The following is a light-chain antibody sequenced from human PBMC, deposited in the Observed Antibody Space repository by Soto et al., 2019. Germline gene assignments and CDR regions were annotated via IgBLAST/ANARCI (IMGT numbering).Light chain of an antibody. CDR1: QSISSW. Sequence: DIQMTQSPSTLSASVGDRLTITCRASQSISSWVAWYQQKPGKPPKLLIYDASSLESGVPSRFSGCGSGTDFSLTITSLQPDDSATYYCQQYHSYYPWTFGQGTKVDIK. V-gene: IGKV1-5*01. CDR2: DAS. CDR3: QQYHSYYPWT. J-gene: IGKJ1*01.